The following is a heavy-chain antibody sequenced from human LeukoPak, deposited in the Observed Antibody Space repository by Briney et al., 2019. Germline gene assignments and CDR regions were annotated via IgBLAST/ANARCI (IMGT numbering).Heavy chain of an antibody. CDR2: SSYDGNAN. J-gene: IGHJ3*02. V-gene: IGHV3-30*16. CDR3: ARDVQRLGGTLNPWTDAFDI. Sequence: PGKSLRLSCAASTFTLGHYAMHWVRQAPGKGLEWVAISSYDGNANYYGDAVKGRFTISRDNSENTLYLQMDGLRAEDTAVYYCARDVQRLGGTLNPWTDAFDIWGPGTMVTVSS. CDR1: TFTLGHYA. D-gene: IGHD1-26*01.